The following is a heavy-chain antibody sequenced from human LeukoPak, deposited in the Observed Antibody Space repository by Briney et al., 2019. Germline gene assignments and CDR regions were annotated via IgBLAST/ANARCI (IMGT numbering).Heavy chain of an antibody. CDR1: GYSISSGYY. D-gene: IGHD3-22*01. J-gene: IGHJ3*02. CDR2: IYHSEST. V-gene: IGHV4-38-2*02. Sequence: PSETLSLTCTVSGYSISSGYYWGWIRQPPGKGLEWIGSIYHSESTYYNPSLKSRVTISVDTSKNQFSLKLSSVTAADTAVYYCASLGNYYDSSGPTLRHAFDIWGQGTMVTVSS. CDR3: ASLGNYYDSSGPTLRHAFDI.